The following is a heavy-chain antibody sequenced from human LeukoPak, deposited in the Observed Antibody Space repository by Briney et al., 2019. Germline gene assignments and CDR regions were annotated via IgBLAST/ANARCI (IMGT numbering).Heavy chain of an antibody. J-gene: IGHJ6*02. V-gene: IGHV3-7*03. D-gene: IGHD6-19*01. Sequence: PGGSMRLSCAASGFTFSSYWMSWVRQAPGKGLEWVANIKQDGSEKYYVDSVKGRFTISRDNAMNSLYLQMNSLRAEDTAVYYCARDAYYSSGWYQHITKYYYYYYGMDVWGQGTTVTVSS. CDR3: ARDAYYSSGWYQHITKYYYYYYGMDV. CDR2: IKQDGSEK. CDR1: GFTFSSYW.